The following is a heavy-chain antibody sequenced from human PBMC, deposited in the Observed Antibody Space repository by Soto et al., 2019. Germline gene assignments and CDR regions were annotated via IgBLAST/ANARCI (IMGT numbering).Heavy chain of an antibody. CDR3: ARDSLLWLGDLFSY. V-gene: IGHV1-18*01. CDR2: ISAYNGNT. Sequence: ASVKVSCKASGYTFTSYGISWVRQAPGQGLEWMGWISAYNGNTNYAQKLQGRVTITRDTSASTAYMELSSLRSEDTAVYYCARDSLLWLGDLFSYWGQGTLVTVSS. D-gene: IGHD3-10*01. CDR1: GYTFTSYG. J-gene: IGHJ4*02.